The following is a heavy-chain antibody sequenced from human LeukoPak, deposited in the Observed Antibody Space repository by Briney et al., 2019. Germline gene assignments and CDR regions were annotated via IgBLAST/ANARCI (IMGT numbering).Heavy chain of an antibody. CDR1: GFTFSSYG. D-gene: IGHD3-3*01. J-gene: IGHJ4*02. V-gene: IGHV3-23*01. CDR2: ISGSGGST. CDR3: AKGNHEYYDFWSGYHFDY. Sequence: GGSLRLSCAASGFTFSSYGMHWVRQAPGKGLEWVSAISGSGGSTYYADSVKGRFTISRDNSKNTLYLQMNSLRAEDTAVYYCAKGNHEYYDFWSGYHFDYWGQGTLVTVSS.